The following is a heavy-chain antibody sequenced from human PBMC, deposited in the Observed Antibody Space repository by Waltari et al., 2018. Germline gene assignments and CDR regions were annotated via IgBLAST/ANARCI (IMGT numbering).Heavy chain of an antibody. CDR2: IDHDGST. J-gene: IGHJ5*01. CDR1: GDSFSGYH. CDR3: ARGITHYYASGLNWFDS. V-gene: IGHV4-34*01. D-gene: IGHD3-10*01. Sequence: QVQLHQWGGGLLKPSETLSLTCAVSGDSFSGYHWTWIRQSPEKGLEWIGEIDHDGSTYSNPAVKSRVTMSVDRGKKRFSLEMTSVTAADTAVYYCARGITHYYASGLNWFDSWGQGNLATVSS.